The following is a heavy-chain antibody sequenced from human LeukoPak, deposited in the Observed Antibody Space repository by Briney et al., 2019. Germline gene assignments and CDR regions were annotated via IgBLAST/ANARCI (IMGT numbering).Heavy chain of an antibody. CDR3: AKVPQSGFPYYFDC. Sequence: GGSLRLSCAASGFTFSSYAMGWVRQAPGKGLEWVSVITGSGGSTYYADSVKGRFTISRDNSKNTLYLQMNSLRAEDTAAYYCAKVPQSGFPYYFDCWGQGTLVTVSS. J-gene: IGHJ4*02. D-gene: IGHD5-12*01. CDR2: ITGSGGST. V-gene: IGHV3-23*01. CDR1: GFTFSSYA.